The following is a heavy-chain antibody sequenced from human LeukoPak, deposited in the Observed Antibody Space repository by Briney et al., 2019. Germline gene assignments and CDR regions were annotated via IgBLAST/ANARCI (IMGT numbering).Heavy chain of an antibody. J-gene: IGHJ4*02. Sequence: GGSLRLSCAASGFTFSSYGMHWVRQAPGKGLEWVAVISYDGSNKYYADSVKGRFAISRDDSKNTLYLQMNSLRAEDTAVYYCAKEGTTVTRTFDYWGQGTLVTVSS. V-gene: IGHV3-30*18. CDR1: GFTFSSYG. CDR3: AKEGTTVTRTFDY. D-gene: IGHD4-17*01. CDR2: ISYDGSNK.